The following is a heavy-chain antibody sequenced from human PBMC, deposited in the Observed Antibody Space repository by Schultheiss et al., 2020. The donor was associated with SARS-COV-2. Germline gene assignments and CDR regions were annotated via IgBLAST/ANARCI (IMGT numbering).Heavy chain of an antibody. J-gene: IGHJ1*01. D-gene: IGHD6-13*01. CDR2: IWYDGSNK. CDR1: RFTFSNAW. Sequence: GGSLRLSCAASRFTFSNAWMSWVRQAPGKGLEWVAVIWYDGSNKYYADSVKGRFTISRDNSKNTLYLQMNSLRAEDTAVYYCAKGSSSWYGYFQHWGQGTLVTVSS. CDR3: AKGSSSWYGYFQH. V-gene: IGHV3-33*06.